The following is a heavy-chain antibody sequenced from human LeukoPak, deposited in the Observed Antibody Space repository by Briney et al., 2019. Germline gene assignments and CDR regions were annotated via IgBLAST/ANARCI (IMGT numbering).Heavy chain of an antibody. V-gene: IGHV3-23*01. CDR1: GFTFSSYA. CDR3: AKDGDSSGWYGGY. CDR2: ISGSGGST. D-gene: IGHD6-19*01. J-gene: IGHJ4*02. Sequence: GGSLRLSCAASGFTFSSYAMSWVRQAPGKGLEWVSAISGSGGSTSYADSVKGRFTISRDNSKNTLYLQMNSLRAEDTAVYYCAKDGDSSGWYGGYWGQGTLVTVSS.